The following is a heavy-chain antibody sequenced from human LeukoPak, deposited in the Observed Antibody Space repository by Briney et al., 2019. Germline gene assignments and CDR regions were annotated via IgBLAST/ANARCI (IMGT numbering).Heavy chain of an antibody. V-gene: IGHV4-34*01. Sequence: PSETLSLTCAVYGGSFSGYYWSWIRQPPGKGLEWIGEINHSGSTNYNPSLKSRVTISVDTSKNQFSLKLSSVTAADTAVYYCARVPSYSSSSWYQHLVGNYGMDVWGQGTTVTVSS. CDR3: ARVPSYSSSSWYQHLVGNYGMDV. CDR1: GGSFSGYY. D-gene: IGHD6-13*01. CDR2: INHSGST. J-gene: IGHJ6*02.